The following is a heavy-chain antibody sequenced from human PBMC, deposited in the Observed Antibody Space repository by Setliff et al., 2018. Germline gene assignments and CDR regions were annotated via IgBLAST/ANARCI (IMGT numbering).Heavy chain of an antibody. CDR1: GGSISDNNW. CDR3: ASGLNWLSSTEFDY. J-gene: IGHJ4*02. D-gene: IGHD1-20*01. Sequence: SETLSLTCAVSGGSISDNNWWSWVRQPPGKGLEWIGYIYYSGSTYYNPSLKSRVTISLDTSKNQFSLKLTSVTAADTAVYYCASGLNWLSSTEFDYWGQGTLVTVSS. V-gene: IGHV4-4*02. CDR2: IYYSGST.